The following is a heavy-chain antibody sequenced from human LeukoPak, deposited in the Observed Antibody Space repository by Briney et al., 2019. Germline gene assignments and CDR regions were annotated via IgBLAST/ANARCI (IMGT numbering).Heavy chain of an antibody. CDR3: ARSGSHNYYYYGVDV. Sequence: ASVKVSCKASGYTSTNYGISWVRQAPGQGLEWMGWISAYNGNTKYAQKFQSRVTMTTDTSTNTVNMELRSLRSDDTAVFYCARSGSHNYYYYGVDVWGQGTTVIVSS. J-gene: IGHJ6*02. CDR2: ISAYNGNT. CDR1: GYTSTNYG. V-gene: IGHV1-18*01. D-gene: IGHD1-26*01.